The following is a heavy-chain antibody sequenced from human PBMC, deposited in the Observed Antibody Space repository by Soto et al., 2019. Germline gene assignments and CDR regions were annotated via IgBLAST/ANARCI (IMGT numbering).Heavy chain of an antibody. Sequence: QVQLVQSGAEVKKPGSSVKVSCKASGGTFSSYTISWVRQAPGQGLEWMGRIIPILGIANYAQKFQGRVTITADKSTSPAYMELSSRRSEDTAVYYCARTYYDYVWGSYPPDYWGQGTLVTVSS. V-gene: IGHV1-69*02. CDR2: IIPILGIA. D-gene: IGHD3-16*02. CDR3: ARTYYDYVWGSYPPDY. CDR1: GGTFSSYT. J-gene: IGHJ4*02.